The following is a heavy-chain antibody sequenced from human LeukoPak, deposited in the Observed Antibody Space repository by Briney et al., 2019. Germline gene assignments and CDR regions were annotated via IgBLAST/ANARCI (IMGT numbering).Heavy chain of an antibody. CDR1: GFTFSSSW. V-gene: IGHV3-74*01. CDR3: ARGDAYALKY. CDR2: INSDGTTT. J-gene: IGHJ4*02. Sequence: GGSLRLSCAASGFTFSSSWMHWVRQAPGKGLVWVSRINSDGTTTAYADSVKGRFTISRDNAKNTLYLQTNSLRAEDTAVYYCARGDAYALKYWGQGTLATVSS. D-gene: IGHD2-2*01.